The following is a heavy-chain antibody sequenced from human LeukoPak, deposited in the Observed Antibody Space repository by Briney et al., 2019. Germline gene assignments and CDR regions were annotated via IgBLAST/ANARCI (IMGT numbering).Heavy chain of an antibody. V-gene: IGHV1-8*01. CDR3: ARDSDYYGSSGYYSGYFDY. J-gene: IGHJ4*02. CDR1: GYTFTSYD. D-gene: IGHD3-22*01. CDR2: MNPNSGNT. Sequence: ASVKVSCKASGYTFTSYDINWVRQATGQGLEWMGWMNPNSGNTGYAQKFQGRVTMTRNTSISTAYMELSSLRSEDTAVYYCARDSDYYGSSGYYSGYFDYWGQGTLVTVSS.